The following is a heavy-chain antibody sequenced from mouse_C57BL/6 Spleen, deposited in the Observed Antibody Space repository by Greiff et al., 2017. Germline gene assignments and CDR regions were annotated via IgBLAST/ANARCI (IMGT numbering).Heavy chain of an antibody. CDR2: IDPEDGET. J-gene: IGHJ2*01. CDR1: GFNIKDYY. CDR3: ARRTTGVAWYFDY. V-gene: IGHV14-2*01. D-gene: IGHD1-1*01. Sequence: VQLQQSGAELVKPGASVKLSCTASGFNIKDYYMHWVKQRTEQGLEWIGRIDPEDGETKYAPKFQGKATLTADTSSNTAYLQLSSLTSEDTAVYYCARRTTGVAWYFDYWGQGTTLTVSS.